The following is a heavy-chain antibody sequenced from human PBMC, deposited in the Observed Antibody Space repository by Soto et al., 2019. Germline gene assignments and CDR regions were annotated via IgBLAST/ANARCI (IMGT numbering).Heavy chain of an antibody. J-gene: IGHJ4*02. V-gene: IGHV3-30*18. Sequence: HPGGSLRLSCAASGFTFSSYGMHWVRQAPGKGLEWVAVISYDGSNKYYADSVKGRFTISRDNSKNTLYLQMNSLRAEDTAVYYCAKGHDYGDYFDYWGQGTLVTVSS. CDR3: AKGHDYGDYFDY. CDR1: GFTFSSYG. D-gene: IGHD4-17*01. CDR2: ISYDGSNK.